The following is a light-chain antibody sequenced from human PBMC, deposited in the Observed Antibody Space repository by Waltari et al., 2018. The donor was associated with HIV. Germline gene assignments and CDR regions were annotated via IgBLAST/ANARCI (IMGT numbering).Light chain of an antibody. CDR1: FSDVGSYKL. CDR2: AVT. J-gene: IGLJ2*01. Sequence: QSALTQPDSVSGSPGQSIASACTGPFSDVGSYKLVSWYQQHPGEAPKLMIHAVTKQPSGISSLLSGSQAGNTASLTISGLQAEDEANYYCCTYAGSRIHVIFGGGTKLTFL. V-gene: IGLV2-23*02. CDR3: CTYAGSRIHVI.